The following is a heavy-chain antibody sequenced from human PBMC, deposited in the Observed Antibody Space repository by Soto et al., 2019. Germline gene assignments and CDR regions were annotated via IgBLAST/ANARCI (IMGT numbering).Heavy chain of an antibody. CDR3: ARGKSDYDFWSGYYYIDV. Sequence: GASVKVSCKASGYTFTSYGISWVRRAPGEGLEWMGWISAYNGNKKYAKKLQGRVTMTTDTSTSTAYMELRSLRSDDTAVYYCARGKSDYDFWSGYYYIDVWGKGTTVTVSS. CDR2: ISAYNGNK. D-gene: IGHD3-3*01. V-gene: IGHV1-18*01. CDR1: GYTFTSYG. J-gene: IGHJ6*03.